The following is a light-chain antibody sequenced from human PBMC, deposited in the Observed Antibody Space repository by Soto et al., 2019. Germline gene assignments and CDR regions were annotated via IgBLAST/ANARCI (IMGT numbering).Light chain of an antibody. CDR1: SSNIGNNT. V-gene: IGLV1-44*01. J-gene: IGLJ1*01. CDR2: SNN. CDR3: AAWDDSLNGGV. Sequence: QSVLTQPPSEFGTPGQRVTISCSGSSSNIGNNTVNWYQQLPGTAPKLLIFSNNQRPSGVPDRFSGSKSGTSASLAISGPQSEDEADYYCAAWDDSLNGGVFGTGTKLTVL.